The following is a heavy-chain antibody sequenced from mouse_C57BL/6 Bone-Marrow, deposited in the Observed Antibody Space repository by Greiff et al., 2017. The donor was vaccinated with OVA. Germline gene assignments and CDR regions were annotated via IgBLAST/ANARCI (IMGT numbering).Heavy chain of an antibody. Sequence: QVQLQQPGAELVKPGASVKLSCKASGYTFTSYWMHWVKQRPGRGLEWIGRIDPSSGGTKYNEKFKSKATLTVDKPSSTAYMQLSSLTSEDSAVYYCAREGYSIWYFDVWGTGTTVTVSS. CDR1: GYTFTSYW. CDR3: AREGYSIWYFDV. D-gene: IGHD2-5*01. J-gene: IGHJ1*03. V-gene: IGHV1-72*01. CDR2: IDPSSGGT.